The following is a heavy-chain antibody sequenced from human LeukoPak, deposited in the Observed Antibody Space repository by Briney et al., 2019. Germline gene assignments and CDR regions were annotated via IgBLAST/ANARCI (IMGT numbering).Heavy chain of an antibody. CDR2: VCYSGST. Sequence: SETLSLTCTVSGGSISSSSYYWGWIRQPPGKGLEWIGSVCYSGSTYYNPSLKSRVTISVDTSKNQFSLKLSSVTAADTAVYYCARTRGIAAAGSPPGYFDYWGQGTLVTVSS. J-gene: IGHJ4*02. CDR1: GGSISSSSYY. D-gene: IGHD6-13*01. V-gene: IGHV4-39*07. CDR3: ARTRGIAAAGSPPGYFDY.